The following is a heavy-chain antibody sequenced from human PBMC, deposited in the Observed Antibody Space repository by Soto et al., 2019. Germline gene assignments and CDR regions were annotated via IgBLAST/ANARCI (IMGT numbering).Heavy chain of an antibody. Sequence: ASVNVSCKASGYTFTSYAMHWVRQAPGQRLEWMGWINAGNGNTKYSQKFQGRVTITRDTSASTAYMELSSLRSEDTAVYYCARPKRGRGITIFGVVEYYFDYWGQGTLVTVSS. CDR2: INAGNGNT. CDR3: ARPKRGRGITIFGVVEYYFDY. V-gene: IGHV1-3*01. D-gene: IGHD3-3*01. J-gene: IGHJ4*02. CDR1: GYTFTSYA.